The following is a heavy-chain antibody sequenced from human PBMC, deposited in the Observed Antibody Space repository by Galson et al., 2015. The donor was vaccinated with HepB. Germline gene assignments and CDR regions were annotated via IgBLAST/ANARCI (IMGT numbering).Heavy chain of an antibody. V-gene: IGHV2-70*11. D-gene: IGHD2-2*01. CDR2: IDWDDDK. J-gene: IGHJ3*02. CDR3: ARMDCSSTSCYGAFDI. CDR1: GFSLSTSGMC. Sequence: PALVKPTQTLTLTCTFSGFSLSTSGMCVSWIRQPPGKALEWLARIDWDDDKYYSTSLKTRLTISKDTSKNQVVLTMTNMDPVDTATYYCARMDCSSTSCYGAFDIWGQGTMVTVSS.